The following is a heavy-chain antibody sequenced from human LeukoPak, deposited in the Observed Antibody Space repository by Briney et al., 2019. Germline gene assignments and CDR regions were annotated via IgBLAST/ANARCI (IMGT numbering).Heavy chain of an antibody. Sequence: PGGSLRLSCAASGFTFSCYAMSWVRQAPGKGLEWVSAISGSGGSTYYADSVKGRFTISRDNSKNTLYLQMNSLRAEDTAVYYCAKDLDQDAVRRGTLSDYWGQGTLVTVSS. CDR3: AKDLDQDAVRRGTLSDY. V-gene: IGHV3-23*01. CDR1: GFTFSCYA. CDR2: ISGSGGST. D-gene: IGHD3/OR15-3a*01. J-gene: IGHJ4*02.